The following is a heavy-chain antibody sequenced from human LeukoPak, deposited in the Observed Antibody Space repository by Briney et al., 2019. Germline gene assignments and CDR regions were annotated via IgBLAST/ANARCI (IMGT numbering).Heavy chain of an antibody. CDR2: IKNDGCVT. Sequence: GGSLRLSCAASGFTFSSYWMQWARQAPGKGLVWVSRIKNDGCVTNYADSVKGRYTISRDNAKNTLYLQMNSLRAEDTAVYYCARDQGYCSSTSCYAHYYYGMDVWGKGTTVTVSS. V-gene: IGHV3-74*01. D-gene: IGHD2-2*01. CDR1: GFTFSSYW. J-gene: IGHJ6*04. CDR3: ARDQGYCSSTSCYAHYYYGMDV.